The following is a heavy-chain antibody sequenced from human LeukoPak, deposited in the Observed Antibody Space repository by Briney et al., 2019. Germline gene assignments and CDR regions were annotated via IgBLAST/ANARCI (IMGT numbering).Heavy chain of an antibody. CDR3: ARRNDFDI. J-gene: IGHJ3*02. Sequence: AETLSLTCTVSSGCISNYYWKWIRHSPGKALEWIGYIYYSGRPDSNASLKSRVTVSVDTSKNQFNLRLTSVTAADTAMYYCARRNDFDIWGPGTMVTVSS. CDR2: IYYSGRP. CDR1: SGCISNYY. V-gene: IGHV4-59*08.